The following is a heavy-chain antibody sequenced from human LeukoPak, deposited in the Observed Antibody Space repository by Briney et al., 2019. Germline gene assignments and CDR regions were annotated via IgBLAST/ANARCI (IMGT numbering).Heavy chain of an antibody. Sequence: ASVNVSCKVSGYTLTELSMHWVRQAPGKGLEWMGGFDPEDGETIYAQKFQGRVTMTEDTSTDTAYMELSSLRSEDTAVYYCATAGLGYSGYDLFDYWGQGTLVTVSS. CDR3: ATAGLGYSGYDLFDY. CDR2: FDPEDGET. CDR1: GYTLTELS. D-gene: IGHD5-12*01. V-gene: IGHV1-24*01. J-gene: IGHJ4*02.